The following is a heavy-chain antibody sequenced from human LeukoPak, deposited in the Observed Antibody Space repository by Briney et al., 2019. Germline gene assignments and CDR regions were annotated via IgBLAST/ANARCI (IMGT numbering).Heavy chain of an antibody. Sequence: PSETLSLTCTVSGGSISSYYWSWVRQPPGKGLEWIGYIYYSGSTNYNPSLKSRVTISVDPSKNQFSLKLSSVTAADTAVYYCARRYGSSLGGYYYYYMDVWGKGTTVTVS. CDR2: IYYSGST. CDR1: GGSISSYY. D-gene: IGHD3-16*01. CDR3: ARRYGSSLGGYYYYYMDV. V-gene: IGHV4-59*08. J-gene: IGHJ6*03.